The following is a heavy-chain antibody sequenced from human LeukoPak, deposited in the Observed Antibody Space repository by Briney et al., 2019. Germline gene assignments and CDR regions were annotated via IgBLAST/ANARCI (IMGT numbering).Heavy chain of an antibody. V-gene: IGHV4-31*03. J-gene: IGHJ3*02. CDR2: IYYSGST. D-gene: IGHD4-17*01. CDR3: ARVTYGDYKRSPLFDI. Sequence: SETLSLTCTVSGGSISSGGYYWSWIRQHPGKGLEWIGYIYYSGSTYYNPSLRSRVTISVDTSKNQFSLKLSSVTAADTAVYYCARVTYGDYKRSPLFDIWGQGTMVTVSS. CDR1: GGSISSGGYY.